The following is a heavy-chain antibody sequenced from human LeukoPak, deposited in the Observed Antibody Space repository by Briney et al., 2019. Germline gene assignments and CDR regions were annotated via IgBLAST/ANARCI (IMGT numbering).Heavy chain of an antibody. V-gene: IGHV4-61*02. CDR2: IYTSGST. Sequence: PSETLSLTCIVSGGSISSGSYYWSWIRQPAGKGLGWIGRIYTSGSTNYNPSLKSRVTISVDTSKNQFSLKLSSVTAADTAVYYCARDSLYDFWSGYFPQGMDVWGQGTTVTVSS. D-gene: IGHD3-3*01. CDR1: GGSISSGSYY. CDR3: ARDSLYDFWSGYFPQGMDV. J-gene: IGHJ6*02.